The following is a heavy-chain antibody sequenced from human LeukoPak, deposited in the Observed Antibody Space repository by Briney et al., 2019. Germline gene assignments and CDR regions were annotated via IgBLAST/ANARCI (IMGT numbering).Heavy chain of an antibody. CDR3: ARVPTYYDILTGYLYNWFDP. Sequence: PGGSLRLSCAASGFTFSSYAMSWVRQAPGKGLVWVSRINSDGSSTSYADSVKGRFTISRDNAKNTLYLQMNSLRAEDTAVYYCARVPTYYDILTGYLYNWFDPWGQGTLVTVSS. V-gene: IGHV3-74*01. J-gene: IGHJ5*02. D-gene: IGHD3-9*01. CDR2: INSDGSST. CDR1: GFTFSSYA.